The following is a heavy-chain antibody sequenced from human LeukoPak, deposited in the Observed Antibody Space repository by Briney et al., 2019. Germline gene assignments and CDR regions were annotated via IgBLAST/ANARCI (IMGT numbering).Heavy chain of an antibody. CDR2: INPSGGST. Sequence: GASVKVSCKASGYTFTSYYMHWVRQAPGQGLEWMGIINPSGGSTSYAQKFQGRVTMTRDMSTSTVYMELSSLRSEDTAVYYCARVSVEYSYGHPPSYWGQGTLVTVSS. D-gene: IGHD5-18*01. CDR1: GYTFTSYY. V-gene: IGHV1-46*01. J-gene: IGHJ4*02. CDR3: ARVSVEYSYGHPPSY.